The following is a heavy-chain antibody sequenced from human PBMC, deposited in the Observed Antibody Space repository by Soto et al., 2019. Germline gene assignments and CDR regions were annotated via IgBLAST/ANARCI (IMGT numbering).Heavy chain of an antibody. D-gene: IGHD6-19*01. V-gene: IGHV1-24*01. CDR1: GYTLTELS. Sequence: GASVKVSCKVSGYTLTELSMHWVRQAPGKGLEWMGGFDPEDGETIYAQKFQGRVTMTEDTSTDTAYMELSSLRSEDTAVYYCATRSGWKRQWAFDIWGQGKMVTVSS. CDR3: ATRSGWKRQWAFDI. J-gene: IGHJ3*02. CDR2: FDPEDGET.